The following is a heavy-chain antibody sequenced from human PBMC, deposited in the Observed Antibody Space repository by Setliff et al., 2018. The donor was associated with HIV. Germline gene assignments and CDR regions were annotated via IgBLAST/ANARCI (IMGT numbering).Heavy chain of an antibody. CDR2: ISVYNGNK. J-gene: IGHJ3*01. V-gene: IGHV1-18*01. D-gene: IGHD3-10*01. Sequence: ASVKVSCKASGYTFASYGISWVRQAPGQGLEWMGWISVYNGNKNYAQKVQGRVSMTTDTSTSTAYMELRSLRSDDTAVYYCARVRQNILLWFGDPLGAFDFWGQGTMVTVSS. CDR3: ARVRQNILLWFGDPLGAFDF. CDR1: GYTFASYG.